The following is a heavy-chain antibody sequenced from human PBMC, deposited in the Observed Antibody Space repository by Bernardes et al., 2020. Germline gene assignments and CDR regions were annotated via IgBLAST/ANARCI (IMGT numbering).Heavy chain of an antibody. CDR1: GFTFSSYD. CDR2: IGTAGDT. J-gene: IGHJ4*02. D-gene: IGHD6-19*01. Sequence: GESLRRSCAASGFTFSSYDMHWVRQATGKGLEWVSAIGTAGDTYYPGSVKGRFTISRENAKNSLYLQMNSLRAGDTAVYYCARVGSSGWYDYWGQGTLVTVSS. V-gene: IGHV3-13*01. CDR3: ARVGSSGWYDY.